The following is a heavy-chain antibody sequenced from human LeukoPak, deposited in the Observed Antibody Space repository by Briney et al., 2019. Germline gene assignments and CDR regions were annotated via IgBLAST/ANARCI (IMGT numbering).Heavy chain of an antibody. CDR1: GYSLSSGYY. CDR2: IYHSGST. V-gene: IGHV4-38-2*02. D-gene: IGHD3-10*01. J-gene: IGHJ4*02. CDR3: AREAGYYGSGFYYFDY. Sequence: SETLSLTCAVSGYSLSSGYYWGWSRQPPGKGLEGIGSIYHSGSTYYNPSLKSQVTISVDTSKNQFSLKLSSVTAADTAVYYCAREAGYYGSGFYYFDYWGQGTLVTVSS.